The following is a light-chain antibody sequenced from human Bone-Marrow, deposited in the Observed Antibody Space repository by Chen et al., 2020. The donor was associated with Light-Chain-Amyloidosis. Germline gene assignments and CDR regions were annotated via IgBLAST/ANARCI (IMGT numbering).Light chain of an antibody. CDR1: SSDVGGYNY. J-gene: IGLJ3*02. CDR2: EVS. CDR3: SSYTSSSTLEGV. V-gene: IGLV2-14*01. Sequence: QPPLTQPASGSGSPGHSITISCTATSSDVGGYNYFSWYQPHPGNAPKLMIYEVSNRPSGVSNRFSGYKSGNTASRTISGLQAEDEADYYCSSYTSSSTLEGVFGGGTKLTVL.